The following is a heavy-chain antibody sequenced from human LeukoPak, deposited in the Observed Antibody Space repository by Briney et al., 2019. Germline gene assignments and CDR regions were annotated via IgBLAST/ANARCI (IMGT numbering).Heavy chain of an antibody. CDR1: GFTFSSYW. V-gene: IGHV3-7*01. J-gene: IGHJ6*02. Sequence: PGGSLRLSCAASGFTFSSYWMSWVRQAPGKGLEWAANIKQDGSEKYYVDSVKGRFTISRDNAKNSLYLQMNSLRAEDTAVYYCASPATGYYYGMDVWGQGTTVTVSS. CDR2: IKQDGSEK. D-gene: IGHD5-12*01. CDR3: ASPATGYYYGMDV.